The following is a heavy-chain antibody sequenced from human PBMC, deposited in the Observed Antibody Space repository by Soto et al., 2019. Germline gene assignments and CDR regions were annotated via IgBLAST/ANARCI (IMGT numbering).Heavy chain of an antibody. J-gene: IGHJ5*02. CDR2: IYYSGST. Sequence: SETLSLTCTVSGGSISSGGYYWSWIRQHPGKGLEWIGYIYYSGSTYYNPSLKSRVTISVDTSKNQFSLKLSSVTAADTAVYYCASAGVYDSSVEFDPWGQGTLVTVSS. CDR1: GGSISSGGYY. D-gene: IGHD3-22*01. CDR3: ASAGVYDSSVEFDP. V-gene: IGHV4-31*03.